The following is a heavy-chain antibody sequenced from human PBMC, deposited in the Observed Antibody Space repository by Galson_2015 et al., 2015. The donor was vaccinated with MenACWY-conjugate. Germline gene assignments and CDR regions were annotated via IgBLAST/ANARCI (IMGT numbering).Heavy chain of an antibody. CDR1: GFTFSGSA. V-gene: IGHV3-73*01. CDR2: IRSKANSYAT. D-gene: IGHD6-19*01. CDR3: TRLHSRGQAVVSDV. Sequence: SLRLSCAASGFTFSGSAMHWVRQASGKGLEWVGRIRSKANSYATAYAASVKGRFTISRDDSKNTAYLQMNSLKTEDTAVYYCTRLHSRGQAVVSDVWGKGTTVTVSS. J-gene: IGHJ6*04.